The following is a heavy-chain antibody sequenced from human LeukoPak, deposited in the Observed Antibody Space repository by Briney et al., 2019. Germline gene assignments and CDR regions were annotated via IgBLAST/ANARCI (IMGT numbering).Heavy chain of an antibody. CDR2: IKSKTDGGTT. V-gene: IGHV3-15*01. CDR3: TNWGSIGSRFDY. CDR1: GFTFSNYW. D-gene: IGHD7-27*01. J-gene: IGHJ4*02. Sequence: GGSLRLSCVGSGFTFSNYWMSWVRQAPGKGLEWVGRIKSKTDGGTTAYAASVKGRFTISRDYSKNTLYLQMNSLTTEDTAVYYYTNWGSIGSRFDYCGQGTLVTVSS.